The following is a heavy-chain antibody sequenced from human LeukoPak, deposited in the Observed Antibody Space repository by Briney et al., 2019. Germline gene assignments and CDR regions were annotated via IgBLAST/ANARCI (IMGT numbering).Heavy chain of an antibody. Sequence: GGSLRLSCAASGFTFSSYAMSWVRQAPGKGLEWVSAISGSGGSTYYADSVKGRFTISRDNSKNTLYLQMNSLTADDTAVYYCAKDRGYDSSGYHLFDYWGQGTLVTVSS. V-gene: IGHV3-23*01. D-gene: IGHD3-22*01. CDR2: ISGSGGST. CDR3: AKDRGYDSSGYHLFDY. J-gene: IGHJ4*02. CDR1: GFTFSSYA.